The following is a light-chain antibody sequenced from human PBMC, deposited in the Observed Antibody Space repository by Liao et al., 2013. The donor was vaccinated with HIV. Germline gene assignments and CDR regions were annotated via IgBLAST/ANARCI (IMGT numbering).Light chain of an antibody. J-gene: IGLJ2*01. Sequence: SYELTQPPSVSVSPGQTASITCSGDKLGDKYACWYQQKPGQSPVLVIYQDSKRPSGIPERFSGSNSGNTATLTISGTQAMDEADYYCQAWDSSKWIGGG. V-gene: IGLV3-1*01. CDR2: QDS. CDR3: QAWDSSKW. CDR1: KLGDKY.